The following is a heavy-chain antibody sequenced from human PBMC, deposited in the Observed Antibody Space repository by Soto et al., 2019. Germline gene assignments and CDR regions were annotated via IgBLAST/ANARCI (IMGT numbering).Heavy chain of an antibody. J-gene: IGHJ4*02. Sequence: TLSLTCTVSGGSISSGGYYWSWIRQHPGKGLEWIGYIYYSGSTYYNPSIKNRVTISVDTSKNQFSLKPSFVTAADTAVYYRARVGAQYVPYYFDYWGQGTLVTVSS. CDR3: ARVGAQYVPYYFDY. CDR1: GGSISSGGYY. V-gene: IGHV4-31*03. CDR2: IYYSGST. D-gene: IGHD3-16*01.